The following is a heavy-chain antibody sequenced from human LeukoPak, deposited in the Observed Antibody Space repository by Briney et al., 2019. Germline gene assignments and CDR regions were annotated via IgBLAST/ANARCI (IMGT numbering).Heavy chain of an antibody. Sequence: PGGSLRLSCAASGFTFSSYAMHWVRQAPGKGLEWVAVISYDGSNKYYADSVKGRFTISRDNSKNTLYLQMNSLRAEDTAVYYCAREYCSSTSCYRGDYFDYWGQGILVTVSS. CDR3: AREYCSSTSCYRGDYFDY. CDR1: GFTFSSYA. D-gene: IGHD2-2*01. V-gene: IGHV3-30-3*01. J-gene: IGHJ4*02. CDR2: ISYDGSNK.